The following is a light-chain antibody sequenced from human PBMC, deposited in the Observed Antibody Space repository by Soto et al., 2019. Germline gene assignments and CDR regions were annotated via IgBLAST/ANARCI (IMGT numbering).Light chain of an antibody. CDR2: EVS. CDR1: TSDVGGYNY. V-gene: IGLV2-14*01. J-gene: IGLJ1*01. CDR3: LSNTSSISYV. Sequence: QSALTQPASVSGSPGQSITISCTGTTSDVGGYNYVSWYQQHPGKVPKLLIHEVSNRPSGVSNRFSGSKSGNTASLTISGLQAEDEADYYCLSNTSSISYVFGTGTKGTVL.